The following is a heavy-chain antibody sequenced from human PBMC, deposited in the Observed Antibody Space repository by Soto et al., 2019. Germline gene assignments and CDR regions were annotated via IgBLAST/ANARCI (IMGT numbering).Heavy chain of an antibody. J-gene: IGHJ4*02. V-gene: IGHV3-21*01. CDR2: ISSSSSYI. CDR1: GFTFSSYS. CDR3: ARPFGMTNSLDY. Sequence: GSLRLSCATSGFTFSSYSMNWVRQAPGKGLEWVSSISSSSSYIYYADSVKGRFTISRDNAKNSLYLQMNSLRAEDTAVYYCARPFGMTNSLDYWGQGTLVTVSS. D-gene: IGHD3-10*01.